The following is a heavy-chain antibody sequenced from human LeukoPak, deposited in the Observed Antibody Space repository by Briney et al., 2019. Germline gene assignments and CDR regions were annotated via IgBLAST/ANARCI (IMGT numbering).Heavy chain of an antibody. Sequence: GGSLRLSCAASGFTFSSYAMSWVRQAPGKGLEWVSAISGSGGSTYHADSVRGRFTISRDSSKNTLYLQMNSLRAEDTAAYYCAVIAVAGTGDFDYWGQGTLVTVSS. V-gene: IGHV3-23*01. CDR2: ISGSGGST. CDR3: AVIAVAGTGDFDY. CDR1: GFTFSSYA. D-gene: IGHD6-19*01. J-gene: IGHJ4*02.